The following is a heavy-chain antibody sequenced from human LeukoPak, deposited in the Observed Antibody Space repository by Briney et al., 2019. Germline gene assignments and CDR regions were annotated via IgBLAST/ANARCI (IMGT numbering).Heavy chain of an antibody. CDR1: GYTFTSYG. CDR2: INPDNGGT. V-gene: IGHV1-2*02. CDR3: ARESPDIVVVVTAALRRSWFDP. J-gene: IGHJ5*02. Sequence: ASVKVSCKASGYTFTSYGISWVRQAPGQGFEWMGWINPDNGGTNYAQKFQGRATMTRDTSISTAYMELTRLKSDDTAVYYCARESPDIVVVVTAALRRSWFDPWGQGTLVTVSS. D-gene: IGHD2-15*01.